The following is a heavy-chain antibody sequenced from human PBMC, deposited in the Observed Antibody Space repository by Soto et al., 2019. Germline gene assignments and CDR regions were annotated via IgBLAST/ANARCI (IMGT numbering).Heavy chain of an antibody. Sequence: EVQLVESGGGLVQPGGSLRLSCAASGFTVSRNYMSWVRQAPGKGLEWVSVIYSGGSTYYADSVKGRFTISRDNSKNTLYLQMNSLRAEDTAVYYCASASIAVGDDAFDIWGQGTMVTVSS. CDR1: GFTVSRNY. V-gene: IGHV3-66*01. CDR3: ASASIAVGDDAFDI. CDR2: IYSGGST. D-gene: IGHD6-19*01. J-gene: IGHJ3*02.